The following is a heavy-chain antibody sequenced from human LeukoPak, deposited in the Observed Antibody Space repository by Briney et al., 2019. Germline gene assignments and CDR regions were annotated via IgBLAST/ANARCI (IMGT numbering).Heavy chain of an antibody. CDR1: GFIFNNEW. Sequence: GGSLRLSCAASGFIFNNEWMDWVRQAPGKGLEWVANIRADGTEKYYVDSVKGRFTISRDNAKNSLYQQLNSLRVEDTAVYYCSRRLDYWGQGTLVTVSS. J-gene: IGHJ4*02. V-gene: IGHV3-7*03. CDR3: SRRLDY. CDR2: IRADGTEK.